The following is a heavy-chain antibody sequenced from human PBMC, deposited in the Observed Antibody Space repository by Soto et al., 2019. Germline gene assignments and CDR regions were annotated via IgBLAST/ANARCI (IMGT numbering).Heavy chain of an antibody. J-gene: IGHJ4*02. Sequence: PGGSLRLSCAASGFTFSSYGMHWVRQAPGKGLEWVAVIWYDGSNKYYADSVKGRFTISRDNSKNTLYLQMNSLRAEDTAVYYCARVFGVTYFDYWGQGTLVTVPQ. V-gene: IGHV3-33*01. CDR1: GFTFSSYG. CDR3: ARVFGVTYFDY. CDR2: IWYDGSNK. D-gene: IGHD3-3*01.